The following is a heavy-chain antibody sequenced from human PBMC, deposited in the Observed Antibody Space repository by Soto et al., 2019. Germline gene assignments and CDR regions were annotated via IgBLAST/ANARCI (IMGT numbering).Heavy chain of an antibody. J-gene: IGHJ4*02. V-gene: IGHV3-23*01. CDR2: ISGSGGST. CDR1: GFTFSSYA. CDR3: AKDPTGGGDY. Sequence: EVQLLESGGGLVQPGGSLRLSCAASGFTFSSYAMSWVRQAPGKGLEWVSAISGSGGSTYYSDSVKGGFTFSRDNSKNTLYLQMNSLSAEDTAVYYCAKDPTGGGDYWGQGTLVTVSS. D-gene: IGHD1-26*01.